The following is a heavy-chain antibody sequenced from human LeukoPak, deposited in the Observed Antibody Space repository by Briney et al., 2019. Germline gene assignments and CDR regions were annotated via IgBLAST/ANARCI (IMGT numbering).Heavy chain of an antibody. Sequence: KPSETLSLTCAVYGGSFSGYYWSWIRQPPGKGLEWLGEINHSGSTNYNPSLKSRVTISVDTSKNQFSLKLSSVTAANTAVYYCASNSFDYYGSGSYSVDYWGQGTLVTVSS. CDR3: ASNSFDYYGSGSYSVDY. CDR2: INHSGST. D-gene: IGHD3-10*01. V-gene: IGHV4-34*01. J-gene: IGHJ4*02. CDR1: GGSFSGYY.